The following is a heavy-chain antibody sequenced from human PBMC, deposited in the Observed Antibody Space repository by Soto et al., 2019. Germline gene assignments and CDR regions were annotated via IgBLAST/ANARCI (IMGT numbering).Heavy chain of an antibody. CDR1: GYTFTSYG. V-gene: IGHV1-18*01. D-gene: IGHD2-2*01. CDR2: ISAYNGNT. Sequence: ASVKVSCKASGYTFTSYGISWVRQAPGQGLEWMGWISAYNGNTNYAQKLQGRVTMTTDTSTSTAYMELRSLRSDDTAVYYCARMGDIVVVPAAHYYYYGMDVWGQGTTVTVSS. J-gene: IGHJ6*02. CDR3: ARMGDIVVVPAAHYYYYGMDV.